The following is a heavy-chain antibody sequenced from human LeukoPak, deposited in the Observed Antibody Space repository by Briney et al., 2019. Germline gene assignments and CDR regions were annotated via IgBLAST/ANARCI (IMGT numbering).Heavy chain of an antibody. J-gene: IGHJ4*02. D-gene: IGHD4-17*01. CDR3: TDYGDYLFDY. Sequence: AGGSLRLSCAASGFTFSNAWMSWVRQAPGKGLEWVGRIKSKTDGGTTDYAAPVKGRFTISRGDSKNTLYLQMNSLKTEDTAAYYCTDYGDYLFDYWGQGTLVTVSS. CDR2: IKSKTDGGTT. CDR1: GFTFSNAW. V-gene: IGHV3-15*01.